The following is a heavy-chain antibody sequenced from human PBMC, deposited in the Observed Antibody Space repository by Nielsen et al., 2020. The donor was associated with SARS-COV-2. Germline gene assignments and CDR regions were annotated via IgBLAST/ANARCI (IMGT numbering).Heavy chain of an antibody. CDR2: INHSRST. J-gene: IGHJ6*03. D-gene: IGHD2-15*01. Sequence: SETLSLTCAVYGVSFSGYYWSRIRLPTGKGLEWIGEINHSRSTNDNPSLKSRVTISVDTSKNKFSLKLSSVTAADTAVYYCARLVPRTLYYMDVWGKGTTVTVSS. CDR1: GVSFSGYY. CDR3: ARLVPRTLYYMDV. V-gene: IGHV4-34*01.